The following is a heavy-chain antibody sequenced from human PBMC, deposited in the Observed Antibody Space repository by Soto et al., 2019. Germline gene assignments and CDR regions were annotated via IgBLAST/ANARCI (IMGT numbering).Heavy chain of an antibody. CDR1: GFTFSSYS. CDR2: ISSSTGTI. D-gene: IGHD5-18*01. J-gene: IGHJ4*02. CDR3: ARDRGYSHDY. V-gene: IGHV3-48*02. Sequence: EVQLVESGGGLVQPGGSLRLSCAASGFTFSSYSMNWVRQAPGKGLEWVSYISSSTGTIYYADSVKGRFTISRDNAKNSRYLQMNSLRDEDTAVYYCARDRGYSHDYWGQGTLVTVSS.